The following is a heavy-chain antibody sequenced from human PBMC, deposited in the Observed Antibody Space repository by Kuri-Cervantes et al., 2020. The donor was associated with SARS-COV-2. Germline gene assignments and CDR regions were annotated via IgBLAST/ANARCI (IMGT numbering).Heavy chain of an antibody. Sequence: SETLSLTCAVYGGSFSGYYWSWIRQPPGKGLEWIGEINHSGSTNYNPSLKSRVTISVDTSKNQFSLKLSSVTAADTAVYYCASLSRPNMTTGTTPDYWGQGTLVTVSS. D-gene: IGHD4-17*01. J-gene: IGHJ4*02. CDR2: INHSGST. V-gene: IGHV4-34*01. CDR3: ASLSRPNMTTGTTPDY. CDR1: GGSFSGYY.